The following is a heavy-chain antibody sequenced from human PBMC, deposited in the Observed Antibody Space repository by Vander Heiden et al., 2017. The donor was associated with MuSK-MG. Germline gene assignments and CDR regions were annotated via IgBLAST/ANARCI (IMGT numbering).Heavy chain of an antibody. D-gene: IGHD4-17*01. J-gene: IGHJ6*02. CDR1: GYTFTGYY. CDR3: ARDRTTVTTPWGYYGMDV. Sequence: QVQLVQSGAEVKKPGASVKVSCKASGYTFTGYYMHWVRQAPGQGLEWMGWINPNSGGTNYAQKCQGRVTMTRDTSISTAYMELSRLRSDDTAVYYCARDRTTVTTPWGYYGMDVWGQGTTVTVSS. CDR2: INPNSGGT. V-gene: IGHV1-2*02.